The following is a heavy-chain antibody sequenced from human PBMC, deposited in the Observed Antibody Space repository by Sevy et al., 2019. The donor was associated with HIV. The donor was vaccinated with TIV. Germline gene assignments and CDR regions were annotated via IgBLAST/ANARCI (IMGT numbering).Heavy chain of an antibody. CDR3: ARDLAYCGGDCYPPAAPFDY. CDR2: ISSSGSTI. J-gene: IGHJ4*02. CDR1: GFTFSDYY. V-gene: IGHV3-11*01. Sequence: GGSLRLSCAASGFTFSDYYMSWIRQAPGKGLEWVSYISSSGSTIYYADSVKGRFTISRDNAKNSLYLQMNSQRAEDTAVYYCARDLAYCGGDCYPPAAPFDYWGQGTLVTVSS. D-gene: IGHD2-21*02.